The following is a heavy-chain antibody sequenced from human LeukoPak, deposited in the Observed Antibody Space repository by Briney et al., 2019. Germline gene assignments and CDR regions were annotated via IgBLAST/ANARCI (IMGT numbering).Heavy chain of an antibody. Sequence: PSETLSLTCTVSGGSISSYYWSWIRQPPGKGLEWIGYIYYSGSTNYNPSLKSRVTISVDTSKNQFSLKLSSVTAADTAVYYCARGPGPAGLEDSSGFVDYWGQGTLVTVSS. CDR2: IYYSGST. V-gene: IGHV4-59*12. CDR1: GGSISSYY. CDR3: ARGPGPAGLEDSSGFVDY. D-gene: IGHD3-22*01. J-gene: IGHJ4*02.